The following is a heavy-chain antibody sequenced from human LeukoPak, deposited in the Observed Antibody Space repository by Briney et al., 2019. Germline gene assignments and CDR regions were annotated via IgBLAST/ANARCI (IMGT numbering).Heavy chain of an antibody. D-gene: IGHD3-22*01. CDR2: IYHSGST. J-gene: IGHJ4*02. CDR3: AREVGYYDSSGYFGYFDY. CDR1: GGSISSGGYS. Sequence: TSQTLSLTCAVSGGSISSGGYSWSWIRQPPGKGLEWIVYIYHSGSTYYNPSLKSRVTISVDRSKNQFSLKLSSVTAADTAVYYCAREVGYYDSSGYFGYFDYWGQGTLVTVSS. V-gene: IGHV4-30-2*01.